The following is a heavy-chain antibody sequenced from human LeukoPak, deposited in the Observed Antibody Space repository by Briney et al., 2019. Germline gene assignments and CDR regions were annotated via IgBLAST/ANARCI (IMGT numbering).Heavy chain of an antibody. CDR1: GYTLNELS. CDR2: FDPEYGET. CDR3: VSLDFLVPST. D-gene: IGHD3-3*01. J-gene: IGHJ4*02. Sequence: RRASVKVSCKVSGYTLNELSIHWVRQAAGKGLEWMGGFDPEYGETVYAQKFQGRVTMAEDTSTDTAYMELSSLRSEDTAVYYCVSLDFLVPSTWGQGTLVTVSS. V-gene: IGHV1-24*01.